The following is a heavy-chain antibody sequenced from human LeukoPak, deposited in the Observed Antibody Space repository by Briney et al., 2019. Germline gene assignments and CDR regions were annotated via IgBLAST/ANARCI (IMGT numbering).Heavy chain of an antibody. J-gene: IGHJ4*02. CDR1: GFTLSSYW. V-gene: IGHV3-7*01. CDR2: IKYDGSGK. Sequence: PGGSLRLSCAASGFTLSSYWMSWVRQAPGKGLEWVANIKYDGSGKYYADPVKGRFTISRDDAKNSLYLEMNRLRVEDTAVYYCARDLFSGSYQEDFWGQGTLVTVSS. D-gene: IGHD1-26*01. CDR3: ARDLFSGSYQEDF.